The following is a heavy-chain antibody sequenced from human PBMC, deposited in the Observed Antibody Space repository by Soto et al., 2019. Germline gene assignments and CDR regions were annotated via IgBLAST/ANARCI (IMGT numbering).Heavy chain of an antibody. J-gene: IGHJ5*02. CDR2: IYYSGTT. Sequence: PSETLSLTCIVSGGSIGSGGFFWSWIRQRPGKGPELIGYIYYSGTTYYNPSLRGRATISVETSKNQFSLRLSSVTAAETAVYFCKRKGGSKTGTHDPWGQGLLVTVSS. CDR3: KRKGGSKTGTHDP. D-gene: IGHD1-1*01. CDR1: GGSIGSGGFF. V-gene: IGHV4-31*03.